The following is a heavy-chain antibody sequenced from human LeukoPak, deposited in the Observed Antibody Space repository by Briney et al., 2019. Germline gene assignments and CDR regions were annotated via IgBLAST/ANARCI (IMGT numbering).Heavy chain of an antibody. CDR1: GGSISSNNW. Sequence: SETLSLTCAVSGGSISSNNWWSWVRQPPGKGLEWIGEIYHSGSTNYNPPLKSRVTISVDRSKNQFSLKLSSVTAADTAVYYCAIYDSSGYSDYWGQGTLVTVSS. V-gene: IGHV4-4*02. CDR3: AIYDSSGYSDY. D-gene: IGHD3-22*01. J-gene: IGHJ4*02. CDR2: IYHSGST.